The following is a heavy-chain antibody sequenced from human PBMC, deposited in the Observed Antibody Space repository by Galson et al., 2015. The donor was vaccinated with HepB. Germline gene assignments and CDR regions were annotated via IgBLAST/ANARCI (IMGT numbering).Heavy chain of an antibody. CDR2: IKQDGSEK. J-gene: IGHJ3*02. V-gene: IGHV3-7*01. Sequence: SLRLSCAASGFTFSSYWMSWVRQAPGKGLEWVANIKQDGSEKYYVDSVKGRFTISRDNAKNSLYLQMNSLRAEDTAVYYCARDLRLFHDAFDIWGQGTMVTVSS. D-gene: IGHD5/OR15-5a*01. CDR3: ARDLRLFHDAFDI. CDR1: GFTFSSYW.